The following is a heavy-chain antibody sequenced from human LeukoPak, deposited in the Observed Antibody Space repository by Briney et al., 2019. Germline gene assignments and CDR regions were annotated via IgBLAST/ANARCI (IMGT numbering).Heavy chain of an antibody. V-gene: IGHV4-39*01. J-gene: IGHJ5*02. CDR1: GGSISSSSYC. CDR3: AGSDYYCSGSYENFFDL. Sequence: SETLSLTCTVSGGSISSSSYCWGWIRQPPGKGLEWFGRMYESGSTYYNQSLKSRVTISVDTSKNQFPLKLSSVTAADTAVYYCAGSDYYCSGSYENFFDLWGQGTLVSVSS. CDR2: MYESGST. D-gene: IGHD3-10*01.